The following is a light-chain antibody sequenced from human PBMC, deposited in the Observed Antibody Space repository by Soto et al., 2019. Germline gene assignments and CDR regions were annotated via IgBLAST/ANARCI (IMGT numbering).Light chain of an antibody. V-gene: IGLV2-8*01. J-gene: IGLJ2*01. CDR1: SSDVGGYNY. CDR2: EVN. CDR3: CSYAGDNNVV. Sequence: QSVLTQPPSASGSPGQSVTISCTGTSSDVGGYNYVSWYQQHTGKAPKVMIYEVNKRPSGVPDRFSGSKSGTTASLTVSGLQVEDEADYFCCSYAGDNNVVFGGRTQLTV.